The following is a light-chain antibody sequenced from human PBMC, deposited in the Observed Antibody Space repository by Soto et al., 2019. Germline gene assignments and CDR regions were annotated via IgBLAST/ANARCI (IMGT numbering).Light chain of an antibody. V-gene: IGLV2-11*01. CDR3: CSYAGDYNFV. CDR2: DVK. Sequence: QSALTQPRSLSGTPGQSVTISCTGTRSDVGGYNYVTWYQQYPGKAPKVMIYDVKTRPSGVPDRFHGSKSGNTASLTISGLQAENEADYYCCSYAGDYNFVFGTGTKLTVL. CDR1: RSDVGGYNY. J-gene: IGLJ1*01.